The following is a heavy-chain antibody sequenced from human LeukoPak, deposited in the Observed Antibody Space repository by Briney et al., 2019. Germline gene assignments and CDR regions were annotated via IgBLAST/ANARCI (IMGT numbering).Heavy chain of an antibody. D-gene: IGHD6-6*01. Sequence: GGSLRLSCAASGFTFSSYAMHWVRQAPGKGLEWVAVISYDGSNKYYADSVRGRFTISRDNSKNTLYLQMNSLRAEDTAVYYCARSSSSGYDYFDYWGQGTLVTVSS. CDR2: ISYDGSNK. CDR3: ARSSSSGYDYFDY. V-gene: IGHV3-30*04. J-gene: IGHJ4*02. CDR1: GFTFSSYA.